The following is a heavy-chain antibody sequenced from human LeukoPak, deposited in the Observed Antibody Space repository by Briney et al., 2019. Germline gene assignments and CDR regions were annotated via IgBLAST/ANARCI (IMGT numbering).Heavy chain of an antibody. CDR1: GGSISSSSYY. CDR2: IYYSGST. CDR3: ARLIDIVLMVYAGWFDP. J-gene: IGHJ5*02. V-gene: IGHV4-39*01. D-gene: IGHD2-8*01. Sequence: SETLSLTCTVSGGSISSSSYYWGWIRQPPGKGLEWIGSIYYSGSTYYNPSLKSRVTISVDTSKSQFSLKLSSVTAADTAVYYCARLIDIVLMVYAGWFDPWGQGTLVTVSS.